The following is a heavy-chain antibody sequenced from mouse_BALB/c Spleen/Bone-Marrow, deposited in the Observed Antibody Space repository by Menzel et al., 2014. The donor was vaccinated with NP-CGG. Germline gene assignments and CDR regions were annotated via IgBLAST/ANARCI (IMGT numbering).Heavy chain of an antibody. CDR2: IDPANGNT. Sequence: EVQLQQSGAELVKPGASVKLSCTASGFNIKDTYMHWVKQRPEQGLEWIGRIDPANGNTKYDPKFQGKATITADTSSNTAYLQLGSLTSEDTAVYYCARIHYYGRAWFAYWGQGTLVTVSA. J-gene: IGHJ3*01. D-gene: IGHD1-2*01. V-gene: IGHV14-3*02. CDR1: GFNIKDTY. CDR3: ARIHYYGRAWFAY.